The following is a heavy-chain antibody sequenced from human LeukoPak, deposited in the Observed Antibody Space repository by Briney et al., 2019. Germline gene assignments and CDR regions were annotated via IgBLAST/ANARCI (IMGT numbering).Heavy chain of an antibody. J-gene: IGHJ4*02. CDR2: IYHSGST. V-gene: IGHV4-61*08. CDR1: GGSISSGGYY. D-gene: IGHD5-12*01. CDR3: ARRSPNSGWPD. Sequence: SETLSLTCTVSGGSISSGGYYWSWIRQPPGKGLEWIGYIYHSGSTNYNPSLKSRVTISVDTSKNQFSLKLSSVTAADTAMYYCARRSPNSGWPDWGQGTLVTVSS.